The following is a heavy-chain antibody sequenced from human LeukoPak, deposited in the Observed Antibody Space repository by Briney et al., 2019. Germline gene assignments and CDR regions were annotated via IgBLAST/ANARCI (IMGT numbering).Heavy chain of an antibody. CDR2: ISGSGGST. CDR1: GFTFSSYA. Sequence: GGSLRLSCAASGFTFSSYAMSWVRQAPGKGLEWVSAISGSGGSTYYADSVKGRFTISRDNSKNTLYLQMNSLRAEDTAVHYCAKDITYYYDSGIDYWGQGTLVTVSS. J-gene: IGHJ4*02. D-gene: IGHD3-22*01. V-gene: IGHV3-23*01. CDR3: AKDITYYYDSGIDY.